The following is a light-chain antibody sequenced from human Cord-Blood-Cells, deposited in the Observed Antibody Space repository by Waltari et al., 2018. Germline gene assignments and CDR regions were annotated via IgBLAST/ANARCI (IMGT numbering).Light chain of an antibody. Sequence: DIQMTQSPSSLSASVGDRVTITCQASQDISNYLNWYQQKPGKAPKLLIYDASNLETGVPSRFSGSGSGTDFTFTISSQQPEDIATYYCQQYDNLPSLTFGPGTKVDIK. CDR1: QDISNY. CDR2: DAS. CDR3: QQYDNLPSLT. V-gene: IGKV1-33*01. J-gene: IGKJ3*01.